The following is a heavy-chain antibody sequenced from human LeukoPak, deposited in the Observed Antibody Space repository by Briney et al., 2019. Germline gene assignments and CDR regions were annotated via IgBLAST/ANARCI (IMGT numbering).Heavy chain of an antibody. D-gene: IGHD5-18*01. V-gene: IGHV4-31*03. CDR2: IYYSRST. CDR1: GGSISSGGYY. CDR3: ARTGYKPIPQLFDY. J-gene: IGHJ4*02. Sequence: SETLSLTRTVSGGSISSGGYYWSWIRQHPGKGLEWIGYIYYSRSTYYNPSLKSRVTISVDTSKNQFSLKLSSVTAADTAVYYCARTGYKPIPQLFDYWGQGTLVTVSS.